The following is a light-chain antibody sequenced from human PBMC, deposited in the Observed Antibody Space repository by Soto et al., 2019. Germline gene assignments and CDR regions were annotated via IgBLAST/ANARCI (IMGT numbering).Light chain of an antibody. J-gene: IGLJ1*01. CDR1: SSDVGGYNY. V-gene: IGLV2-14*01. Sequence: QSVRTQPASVSGSPGQSITISCTGTSSDVGGYNYVSWYQHHPGKAPKLMIYEVSNRPSGVSYRSSGSKSGNTASLTISGLQAEDEADYYCNSYTGSGIVFGTGTKVTVL. CDR3: NSYTGSGIV. CDR2: EVS.